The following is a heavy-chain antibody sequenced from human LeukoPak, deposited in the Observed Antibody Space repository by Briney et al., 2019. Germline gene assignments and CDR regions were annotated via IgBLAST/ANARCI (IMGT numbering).Heavy chain of an antibody. V-gene: IGHV4-31*03. Sequence: PSQTLSLTCTVSGNSITSGGYYWSWIRQRPGKGLEWIGYIYKTGSTYYNPSLKSRVTMSVDTSRNQFSLKLNSVTAADTAVYYCARHGSYGSGSYHYLDYWGQGTQVTVSS. CDR3: ARHGSYGSGSYHYLDY. CDR2: IYKTGST. J-gene: IGHJ4*02. D-gene: IGHD3-10*01. CDR1: GNSITSGGYY.